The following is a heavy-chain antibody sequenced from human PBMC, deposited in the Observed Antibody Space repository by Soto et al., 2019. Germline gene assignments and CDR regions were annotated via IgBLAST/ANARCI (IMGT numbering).Heavy chain of an antibody. D-gene: IGHD3-16*01. CDR3: ARDNGGGIDY. J-gene: IGHJ4*01. V-gene: IGHV3-30-3*01. CDR1: GFTFSSYA. Sequence: PGGSLRLSCAASGFTFSSYAMHWVRQAPGKGLEWVAVISYDGSHKYYADSVKGRFTIPRDNSKNTLYLQMNSLRAEDTAVYYCARDNGGGIDYWGHGTLVTVSS. CDR2: ISYDGSHK.